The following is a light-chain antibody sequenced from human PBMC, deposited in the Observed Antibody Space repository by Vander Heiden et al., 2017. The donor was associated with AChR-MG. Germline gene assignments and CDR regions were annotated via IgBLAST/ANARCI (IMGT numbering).Light chain of an antibody. V-gene: IGKV3-15*01. Sequence: EVVMTQSPATLSVSPGERATVPCRASQTFGSNLAWYQQKPGQAPRLLIYGASTRDTGVPARFSGGGSGTEFTLTISSLQSEDFAVYYCQQYNIWPWTFAQGTKVEIK. CDR3: QQYNIWPWT. J-gene: IGKJ1*01. CDR1: QTFGSN. CDR2: GAS.